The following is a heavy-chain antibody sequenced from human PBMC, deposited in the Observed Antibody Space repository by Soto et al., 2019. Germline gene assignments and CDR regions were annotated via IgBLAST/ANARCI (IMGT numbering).Heavy chain of an antibody. V-gene: IGHV4-59*01. J-gene: IGHJ4*02. CDR1: GGSISSYY. CDR3: ARDPEGIGGYDAGYFDY. CDR2: IYYSGGT. D-gene: IGHD5-12*01. Sequence: SETLSLTCTVSGGSISSYYWSWIRQPPGKGLEWIGYIYYSGGTNYNPSLKSRVTISVDTSKNQFSLKLSSVTAADTAVYYCARDPEGIGGYDAGYFDYWGQGTLVTVSS.